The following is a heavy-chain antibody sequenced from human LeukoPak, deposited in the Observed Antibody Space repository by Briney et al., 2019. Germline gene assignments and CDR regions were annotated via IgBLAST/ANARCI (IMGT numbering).Heavy chain of an antibody. J-gene: IGHJ5*02. Sequence: SETLSLTCAVSGDSVTSGGYFWTWIRQHPGKGLEWIGSISNSGTTSYNPSLKSRVSISLDTSNNHFSLRLGSVTAADTAVYYCARVQGPQPIRWFDPWGQGTLVTVSS. V-gene: IGHV4-31*11. D-gene: IGHD2-2*02. CDR2: ISNSGTT. CDR1: GDSVTSGGYF. CDR3: ARVQGPQPIRWFDP.